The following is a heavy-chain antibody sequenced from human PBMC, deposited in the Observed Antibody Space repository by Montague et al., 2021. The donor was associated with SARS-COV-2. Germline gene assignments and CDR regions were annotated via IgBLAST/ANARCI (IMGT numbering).Heavy chain of an antibody. CDR1: GGSISSGGYY. D-gene: IGHD2-2*01. J-gene: IGHJ5*02. Sequence: TLSLTCTVSGGSISSGGYYWSWIRQHPGKGLEWIGYIYYSGSTYYNPSLKSRVTISVDTSKNQFPLKLSSVTAADTAVYYCARNPGPAAMWGWFDPWGQGTLVTVSS. V-gene: IGHV4-31*03. CDR3: ARNPGPAAMWGWFDP. CDR2: IYYSGST.